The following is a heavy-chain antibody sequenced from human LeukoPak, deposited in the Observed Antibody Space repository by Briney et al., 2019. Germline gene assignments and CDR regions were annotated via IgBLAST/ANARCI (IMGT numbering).Heavy chain of an antibody. CDR2: INAGGDIT. J-gene: IGHJ6*04. Sequence: ASVKVSCKASGDTFTCYYVHWVRQAPGQGLEWMGMINAGGDITTYAQKFQGRITVTRDMSTSTVYIELSSMRCEDTAVYYCARGGFLGWRNMDVWGKGTMVTVFS. D-gene: IGHD3-3*01. V-gene: IGHV1-46*01. CDR1: GDTFTCYY. CDR3: ARGGFLGWRNMDV.